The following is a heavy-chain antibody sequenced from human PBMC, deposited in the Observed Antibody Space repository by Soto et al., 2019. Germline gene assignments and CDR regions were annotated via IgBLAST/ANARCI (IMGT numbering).Heavy chain of an antibody. CDR2: ISYDGSKK. D-gene: IGHD1-7*01. CDR1: GVTFSSYA. Sequence: QVQLVESGGGVVQPGRSLRLSCVASGVTFSSYAMHWVCQAPGKGLEWVAVISYDGSKKYYADPVKGRFTISRDNSKNTLYLEMNSLRAEDTALYYCARDRGSATTRYCYGMDVWGQGTTVTVSS. CDR3: ARDRGSATTRYCYGMDV. V-gene: IGHV3-30-3*01. J-gene: IGHJ6*02.